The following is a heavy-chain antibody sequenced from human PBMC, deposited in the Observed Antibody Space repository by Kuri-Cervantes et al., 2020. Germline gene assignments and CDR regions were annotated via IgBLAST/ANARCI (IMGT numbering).Heavy chain of an antibody. D-gene: IGHD3-10*01. CDR3: ARAGSGRGRFDP. V-gene: IGHV3-74*01. Sequence: GESLKISCAASGFTFSSYWMHWVRQAPGKGLVWVSRINSDGSSTSYADSVKGRFTISRDNAKNTLYLQMNSLRAEDTAVYYCARAGSGRGRFDPWGQGTLVTVSS. CDR2: INSDGSST. J-gene: IGHJ5*02. CDR1: GFTFSSYW.